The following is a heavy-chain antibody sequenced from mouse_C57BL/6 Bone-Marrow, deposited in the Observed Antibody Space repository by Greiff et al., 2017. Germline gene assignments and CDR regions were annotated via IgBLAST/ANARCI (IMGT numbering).Heavy chain of an antibody. J-gene: IGHJ1*03. D-gene: IGHD1-1*01. CDR2: IDPSDSYT. Sequence: QVQLQQPGAELVRPGTSVKLSCKASGYTFTSYWMHWVKQRPGQGLEWIGVIDPSDSYTNYNQKFKGKATLTVDTSSSTAYMQLSSLTSEDSAVYYCAIYYGSSYWYFDDWGKGTPVTVSA. CDR1: GYTFTSYW. V-gene: IGHV1-59*01. CDR3: AIYYGSSYWYFDD.